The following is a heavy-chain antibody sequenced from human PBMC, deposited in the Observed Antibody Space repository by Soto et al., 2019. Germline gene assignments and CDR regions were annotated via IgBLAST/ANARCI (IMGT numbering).Heavy chain of an antibody. CDR1: GDTFRHYV. V-gene: IGHV1-69*11. Sequence: QVQLAQSGAEVKKSGSSVKGSCKASGDTFRHYVIGSVRQAPGQGLEWMGNIFPSLGSTNYAQQLRDRLTISADESASIASLDLGSLRSDDTAVYYSTTETIAPMATGVPAIFWGQGTVVTVSS. CDR2: IFPSLGST. D-gene: IGHD2-8*02. CDR3: TTETIAPMATGVPAIF. J-gene: IGHJ4*02.